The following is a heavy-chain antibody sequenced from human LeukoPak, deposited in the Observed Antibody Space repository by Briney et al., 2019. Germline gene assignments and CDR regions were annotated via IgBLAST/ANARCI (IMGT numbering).Heavy chain of an antibody. J-gene: IGHJ4*02. CDR1: GYNFSRYW. CDR3: ARYSSNHLDF. CDR2: INPEDSDT. V-gene: IGHV5-51*01. D-gene: IGHD1-14*01. Sequence: GESLKISCKGSGYNFSRYWIGWVRQMPGKGLEWMGIINPEDSDTRYSPSFQGQVTISADESTRIAYLQWSSLKASDTAMYYCARYSSNHLDFWGQGTLVTVSS.